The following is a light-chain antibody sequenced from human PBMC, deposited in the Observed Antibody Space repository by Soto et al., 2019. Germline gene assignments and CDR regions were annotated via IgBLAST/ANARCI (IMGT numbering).Light chain of an antibody. J-gene: IGKJ1*01. Sequence: DIQMTQSPSTLSASVGDRVTITCRASQSISSWLAWYQQKPGKAPKLLIYDASSLESGVPSRFSGSGSGTEFTLTISSLQPDDFATYYCQQYNSYSWTFGHGNKVEIK. CDR2: DAS. CDR1: QSISSW. V-gene: IGKV1-5*01. CDR3: QQYNSYSWT.